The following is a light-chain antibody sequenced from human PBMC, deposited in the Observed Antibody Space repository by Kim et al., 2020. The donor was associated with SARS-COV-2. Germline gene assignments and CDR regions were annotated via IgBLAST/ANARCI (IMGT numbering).Light chain of an antibody. J-gene: IGLJ3*02. V-gene: IGLV2-14*03. Sequence: QSVLTQPASVSGSPGQSITISCTGTSSDIGAYNYVAWYQQHPGKVPKVMIYDVTKRPSGVSDRFSGSKSANTASLTISGLQAEDEADYYCTSYTTSTTWVLGGGTKVTVL. CDR3: TSYTTSTTWV. CDR1: SSDIGAYNY. CDR2: DVT.